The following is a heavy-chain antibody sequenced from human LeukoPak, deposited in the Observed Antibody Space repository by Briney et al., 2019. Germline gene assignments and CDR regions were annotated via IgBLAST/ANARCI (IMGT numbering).Heavy chain of an antibody. CDR3: VRDGVWENWFDP. D-gene: IGHD3-3*01. Sequence: PSQTLSLTSTVSGYSISSGDYYWSCIRQPAGKGLEFIGRISSSGSTNYNPSLKSPVTISVDTSKNQFSLKLSFVTAADTAVYYCVRDGVWENWFDPWGQGTLVTVSS. CDR1: GYSISSGDYY. V-gene: IGHV4-61*02. J-gene: IGHJ5*02. CDR2: ISSSGST.